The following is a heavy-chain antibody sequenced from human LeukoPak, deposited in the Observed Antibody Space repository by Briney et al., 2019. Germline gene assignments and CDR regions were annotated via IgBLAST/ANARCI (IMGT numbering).Heavy chain of an antibody. CDR1: GGSISSYY. Sequence: SETLSLTCTVSGGSISSYYWSWIRQPAGKGLEWIGRIYTSGSTNYNPSLKSRVTMSVDTSKNQFSLKLSSVTAADTAVYYCARERDYNAYQLLPHYYYYYMDVWGKGTTVTVS. CDR3: ARERDYNAYQLLPHYYYYYMDV. J-gene: IGHJ6*03. D-gene: IGHD2-2*01. V-gene: IGHV4-4*07. CDR2: IYTSGST.